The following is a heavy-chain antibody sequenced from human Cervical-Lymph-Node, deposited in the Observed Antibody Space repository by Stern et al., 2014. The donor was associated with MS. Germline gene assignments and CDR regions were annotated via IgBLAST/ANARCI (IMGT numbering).Heavy chain of an antibody. CDR3: ASPALPFF. CDR2: LNQNGADT. V-gene: IGHV1-8*01. Sequence: VQLVESGAEVKKPGASVKVSCKTSGYSFSTYGITWVRQATGQGLEWMGFLNQNGADTVLAPKFQGRVTLTSNSSLRTAYMELKSLTSEDTDLYYCASPALPFFWGQGTLITVSS. J-gene: IGHJ1*01. CDR1: GYSFSTYG.